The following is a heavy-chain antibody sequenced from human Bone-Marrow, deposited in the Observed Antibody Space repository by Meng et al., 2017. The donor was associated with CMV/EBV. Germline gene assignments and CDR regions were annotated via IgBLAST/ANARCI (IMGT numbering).Heavy chain of an antibody. V-gene: IGHV3-48*04. CDR2: ISSSSSTI. Sequence: GGSLRLSCAASGFTFSSYSMNWVRQAPGKGLEWVSYISSSSSTIYYADSVKGRFTISRDNAKNSLYLQMNSLRAEDTAVYYCADSNRGLYYYGMDVWGQGTTVTVSS. D-gene: IGHD2/OR15-2a*01. J-gene: IGHJ6*02. CDR3: ADSNRGLYYYGMDV. CDR1: GFTFSSYS.